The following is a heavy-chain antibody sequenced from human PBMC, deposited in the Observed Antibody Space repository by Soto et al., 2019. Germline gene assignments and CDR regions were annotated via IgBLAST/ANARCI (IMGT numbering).Heavy chain of an antibody. CDR1: GFTFDDYA. J-gene: IGHJ4*02. D-gene: IGHD3-10*01. V-gene: IGHV3-9*01. CDR3: ENPPLYGSGFDC. Sequence: EVQLVESGGGLVQPGGSLRLSCAASGFTFDDYAIHWVRQIPGKGLEWVSGISWNGDATGYADSLKGRFTIYRDNDKNPLYLQMESLKTEDTAMYYCENPPLYGSGFDCWGQGTLVTVSS. CDR2: ISWNGDAT.